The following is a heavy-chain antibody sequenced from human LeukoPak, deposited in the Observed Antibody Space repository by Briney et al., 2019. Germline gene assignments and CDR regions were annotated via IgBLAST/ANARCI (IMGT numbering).Heavy chain of an antibody. Sequence: GGSLRLSCAASGFTFSSYAMSWVRQAPGKGLEWVSAVSGSGGNTYYADSVKGRFTISRDNSKNTLYLQMNSLRAEDTAVYYCAKDPSLSYDSSGYYYHYWGQGTLVTVSS. V-gene: IGHV3-23*01. CDR3: AKDPSLSYDSSGYYYHY. D-gene: IGHD3-22*01. CDR1: GFTFSSYA. J-gene: IGHJ4*02. CDR2: VSGSGGNT.